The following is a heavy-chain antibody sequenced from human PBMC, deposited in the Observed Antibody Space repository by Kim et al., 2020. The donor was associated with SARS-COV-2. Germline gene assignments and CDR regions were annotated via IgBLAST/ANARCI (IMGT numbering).Heavy chain of an antibody. D-gene: IGHD3-3*01. CDR1: GFTFSSYA. Sequence: GGSLRLSCSASGFTFSSYAMHWVRQAPGKGLEYVSAISSNGGSTYYADSVKGRFTISRDNSKNTLYLQMSSLRAEDTAVYYCVKKQGITIFGVVMMDYYYDGMDVWGQGTTVTVSS. CDR2: ISSNGGST. V-gene: IGHV3-64D*06. CDR3: VKKQGITIFGVVMMDYYYDGMDV. J-gene: IGHJ6*02.